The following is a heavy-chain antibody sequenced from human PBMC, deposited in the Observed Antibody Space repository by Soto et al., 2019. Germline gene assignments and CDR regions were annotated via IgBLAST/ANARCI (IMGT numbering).Heavy chain of an antibody. V-gene: IGHV3-74*01. Sequence: EVQLVESGGGLVQPGGSLRLSCAASGFMFSSYWMHWVRQAPGKGPVWVSHIDSDGSDTTYADSVKGRFTISRDNAKNTLYQPMNSLSAEDTAVYYCVSAHIGVGIDYWGLGTLVTVSS. CDR1: GFMFSSYW. J-gene: IGHJ4*02. CDR3: VSAHIGVGIDY. CDR2: IDSDGSDT. D-gene: IGHD2-21*01.